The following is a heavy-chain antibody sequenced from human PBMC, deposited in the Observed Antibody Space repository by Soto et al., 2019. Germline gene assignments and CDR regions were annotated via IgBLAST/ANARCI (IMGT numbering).Heavy chain of an antibody. J-gene: IGHJ4*02. CDR2: IYWDHDK. Sequence: QITLKESGPTLVKPTQTLTLTCTFSGFSLSTSGVGVGWIRQPPGKALEWLALIYWDHDKRYSPSLKSRLTITKDTTKNQVVLTLANMDPVDTATYYCAHSVMEKLIAVAGTGRRVSNFDYWGQGTLVTVSS. CDR1: GFSLSTSGVG. CDR3: AHSVMEKLIAVAGTGRRVSNFDY. V-gene: IGHV2-5*02. D-gene: IGHD6-19*01.